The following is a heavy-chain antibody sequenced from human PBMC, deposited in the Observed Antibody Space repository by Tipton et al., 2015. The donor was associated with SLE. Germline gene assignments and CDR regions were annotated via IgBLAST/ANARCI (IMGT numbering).Heavy chain of an antibody. V-gene: IGHV3-23*01. Sequence: SLRLSCAASGFTFSSYAMSWVRQAPGKGLEWVSGISGSGGSTYYADSVKGRFTISRDNSKNTLYLQMNSLRAEDTAVYYCAKEVRRIKAVAGTGDFAYWRQGTLVTVSS. CDR3: AKEVRRIKAVAGTGDFAY. D-gene: IGHD6-19*01. CDR2: ISGSGGST. J-gene: IGHJ4*02. CDR1: GFTFSSYA.